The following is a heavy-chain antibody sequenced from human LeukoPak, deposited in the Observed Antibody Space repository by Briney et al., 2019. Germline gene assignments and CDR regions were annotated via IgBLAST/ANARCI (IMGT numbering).Heavy chain of an antibody. CDR2: IIPILGIA. J-gene: IGHJ4*02. V-gene: IGHV1-69*04. Sequence: GASVKVSCKASGYTFTSYGISWVRQAPGQGLEWMGRIIPILGIANYAQKFQGRVTITADKSTSTAYMELSSLRSEDTAVYYCARDEDWNHGGYFDYWGQGTLVTVSS. CDR3: ARDEDWNHGGYFDY. D-gene: IGHD1-1*01. CDR1: GYTFTSYG.